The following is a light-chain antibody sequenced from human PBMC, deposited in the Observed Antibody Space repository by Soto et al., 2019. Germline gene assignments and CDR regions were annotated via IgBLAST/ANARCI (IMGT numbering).Light chain of an antibody. V-gene: IGLV3-21*04. Sequence: SYELTQPPSVSVAPEKTATLTCGGTDIGNKRVHWYRQKPGQAPVLVISYDSDRPSGIPERFSGSNSGNTATLTISRVEDGDEADYYCQVWDIMTDNYGVGPGTKLTVL. J-gene: IGLJ1*01. CDR3: QVWDIMTDNYG. CDR2: YDS. CDR1: DIGNKR.